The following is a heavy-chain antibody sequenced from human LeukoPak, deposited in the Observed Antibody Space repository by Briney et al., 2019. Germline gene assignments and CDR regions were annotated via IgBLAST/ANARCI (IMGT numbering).Heavy chain of an antibody. J-gene: IGHJ5*02. CDR1: GYTFTSYD. Sequence: ASVKVSCKASGYTFTSYDINWVRQATGQGLEWMGWMNPNSGNTGYAQKFQGRVTMTRNTSISTAYMVLSSLRSEDTAVYYRARGNYDSSAFDPWGQGTLVTVSS. CDR3: ARGNYDSSAFDP. CDR2: MNPNSGNT. D-gene: IGHD3-22*01. V-gene: IGHV1-8*01.